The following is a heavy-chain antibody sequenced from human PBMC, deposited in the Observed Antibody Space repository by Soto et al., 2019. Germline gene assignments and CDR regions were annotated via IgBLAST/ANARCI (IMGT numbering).Heavy chain of an antibody. D-gene: IGHD4-17*01. CDR2: IIPIFGTA. Sequence: SVKVSCKASGGTFSSYAISWVRQAPGQGLEWMGGIIPIFGTANYAQKFQGRVTITADESTSTAYMELSSLRSEDTAVYYCARSGAGNTVTTSWGQGTLVTVSS. CDR1: GGTFSSYA. V-gene: IGHV1-69*13. J-gene: IGHJ5*02. CDR3: ARSGAGNTVTTS.